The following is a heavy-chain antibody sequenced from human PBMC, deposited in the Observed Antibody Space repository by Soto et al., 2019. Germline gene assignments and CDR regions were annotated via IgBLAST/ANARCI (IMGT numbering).Heavy chain of an antibody. CDR3: ARQDWGLYYLDY. D-gene: IGHD7-27*01. Sequence: SETLSLTCTVSGGSISSSSYYWGWIRQPPGKGLEWIGSIYYSGSTYYNPSLKSRVTISVDTSKNQFSLKLSSVTAADTAVYYCARQDWGLYYLDYWGQGTLVTVSS. J-gene: IGHJ4*02. CDR2: IYYSGST. V-gene: IGHV4-39*01. CDR1: GGSISSSSYY.